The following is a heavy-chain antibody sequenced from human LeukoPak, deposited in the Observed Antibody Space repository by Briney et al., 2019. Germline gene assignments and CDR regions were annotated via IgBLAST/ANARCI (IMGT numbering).Heavy chain of an antibody. D-gene: IGHD3-10*01. Sequence: PSETLSLTCTVSGDSISTSNSYWGWIRQPPGKGLEWIGSIYYSGSTYYNPSLKSRVTISVDTSKNQFSLKLSSVTAADTAVYYCARHRIPGLLWFGEPKMGNWFDPWGQGTLVTVSS. CDR3: ARHRIPGLLWFGEPKMGNWFDP. CDR1: GDSISTSNSY. CDR2: IYYSGST. J-gene: IGHJ5*02. V-gene: IGHV4-39*01.